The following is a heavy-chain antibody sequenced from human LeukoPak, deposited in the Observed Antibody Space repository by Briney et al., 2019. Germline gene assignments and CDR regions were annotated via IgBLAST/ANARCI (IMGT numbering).Heavy chain of an antibody. Sequence: ASVKVSCKASGYTFTGYYIHWVRQAPGQGLECMGWINPNSGGTNYAQKFQGRVTMTRDTSISTAYMELSRLRSDDAAVYYCARGGSGSYFSWLDPWGQGTLVTVSS. CDR3: ARGGSGSYFSWLDP. D-gene: IGHD3-10*01. CDR1: GYTFTGYY. V-gene: IGHV1-2*02. J-gene: IGHJ5*02. CDR2: INPNSGGT.